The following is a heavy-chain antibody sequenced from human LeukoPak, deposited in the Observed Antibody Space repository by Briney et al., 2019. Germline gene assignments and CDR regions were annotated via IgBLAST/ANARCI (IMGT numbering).Heavy chain of an antibody. D-gene: IGHD3-22*01. J-gene: IGHJ4*02. V-gene: IGHV1-2*02. CDR2: INPNSGGT. Sequence: ASVKVSCKASGYTFTGYYMHWVRQAPGQGLEWMGWINPNSGGTNYAQKFQGRVTMTRDTSISTAYMELSRLRSDDTAVYYCARVPPYYNDSSGLPDYWGQGTLVTVSS. CDR3: ARVPPYYNDSSGLPDY. CDR1: GYTFTGYY.